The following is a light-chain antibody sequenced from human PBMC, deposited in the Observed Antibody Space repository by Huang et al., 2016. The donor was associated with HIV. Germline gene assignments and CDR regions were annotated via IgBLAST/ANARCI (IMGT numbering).Light chain of an antibody. V-gene: IGKV1-39*01. CDR2: AAS. CDR1: QSVSTY. J-gene: IGKJ2*02. Sequence: DILMTQSPSSLSASVGDRVTITCRASQSVSTYLNWYQQKPGKAPKLLIYAASSLQSWGPSRFSGSGSGTDVTLTISSLQPDDFATYYCQQSYSTPFCTFGQGTKLEIK. CDR3: QQSYSTPFCT.